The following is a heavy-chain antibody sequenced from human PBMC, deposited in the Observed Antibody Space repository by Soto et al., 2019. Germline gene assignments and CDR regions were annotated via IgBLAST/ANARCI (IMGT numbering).Heavy chain of an antibody. J-gene: IGHJ4*02. Sequence: GASVKVSCKASGYTFTSYAMHWVRQAPGQRLEWMGWINAGNGNTKYSQKFQGRVTITRDTSASTAYMELSSLRSEDTAVYYCARGCSSTSCYVRQQLPDFDYWGQGTLVTVSS. D-gene: IGHD2-2*01. CDR3: ARGCSSTSCYVRQQLPDFDY. V-gene: IGHV1-3*01. CDR1: GYTFTSYA. CDR2: INAGNGNT.